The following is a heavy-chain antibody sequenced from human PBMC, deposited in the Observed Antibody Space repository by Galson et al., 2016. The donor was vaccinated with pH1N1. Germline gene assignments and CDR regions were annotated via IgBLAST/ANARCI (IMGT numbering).Heavy chain of an antibody. J-gene: IGHJ4*02. CDR2: ISWNSNSI. D-gene: IGHD3-10*01. CDR3: AKGAGRYYFGSGSFNY. V-gene: IGHV3-9*01. CDR1: GFAFDDFA. Sequence: SLRLSCAASGFAFDDFAVHWVRHVPGKGLEWVSGISWNSNSIGYADSVKGRFTISRDSAKKSFFLQMNSLRVEDTALYYCAKGAGRYYFGSGSFNYWGQGTQVTVSS.